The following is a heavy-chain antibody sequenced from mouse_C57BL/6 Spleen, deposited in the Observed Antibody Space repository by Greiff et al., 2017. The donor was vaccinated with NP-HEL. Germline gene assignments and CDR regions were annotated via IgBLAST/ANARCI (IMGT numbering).Heavy chain of an antibody. CDR3: ARSYYSNDYAMDY. Sequence: VHVKQSGPELVKPGDSVKISCKASGYSFTGYFMNWVMQSHGKSLECIGRINPYNGDTFYNQKFKGKATLTVDKSSSTAHMELRSLTSEDSAVYYCARSYYSNDYAMDYWGQGTSVTVSS. CDR1: GYSFTGYF. J-gene: IGHJ4*01. CDR2: INPYNGDT. V-gene: IGHV1-20*01. D-gene: IGHD2-5*01.